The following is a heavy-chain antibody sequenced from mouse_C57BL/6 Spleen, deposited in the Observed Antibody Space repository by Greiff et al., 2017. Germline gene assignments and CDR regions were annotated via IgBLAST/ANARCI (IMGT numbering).Heavy chain of an antibody. V-gene: IGHV1-47*01. D-gene: IGHD1-1*01. J-gene: IGHJ3*01. CDR1: GYTFTTYP. CDR3: GILLRRGWFAN. Sequence: QVQLQQSGAELVKPGASVKMSCKASGYTFTTYPIDWMKQNHGKSLEWIGNFNTYNDDTKYNQKFKGKATLTDDKSSSTVYLELRRLPSDDSVVYYCGILLRRGWFANWGQGTLVTVSA. CDR2: FNTYNDDT.